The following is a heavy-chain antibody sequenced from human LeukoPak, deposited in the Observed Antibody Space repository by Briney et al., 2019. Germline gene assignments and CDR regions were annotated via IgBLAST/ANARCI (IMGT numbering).Heavy chain of an antibody. V-gene: IGHV1-69*06. J-gene: IGHJ4*02. Sequence: GASVKVSCKASGGTFSSYTISWVRQAPGQGLEWMGGIIPIFGTANYAQKFQGRVTITADKSTSTAYMELSSLRSEDTAVYYCARDGCTNGVCYTGDFDYWGQGTLVTVSS. D-gene: IGHD2-8*01. CDR3: ARDGCTNGVCYTGDFDY. CDR2: IIPIFGTA. CDR1: GGTFSSYT.